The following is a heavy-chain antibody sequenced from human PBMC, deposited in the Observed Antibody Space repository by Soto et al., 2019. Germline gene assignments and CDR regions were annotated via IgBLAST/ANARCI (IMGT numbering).Heavy chain of an antibody. CDR3: ARDLPTNGDGMDV. D-gene: IGHD2-8*01. J-gene: IGHJ6*02. CDR1: GFTFSSYW. Sequence: GGSLRLSCAASGFTFSSYWMHWVRQAPGKGLVWVSRINSDGSSATYADSVKGRFTVSRDNAKNTLYLQMNSLRAEDTTVYYCARDLPTNGDGMDVWGQGTTVTVSS. CDR2: INSDGSSA. V-gene: IGHV3-74*01.